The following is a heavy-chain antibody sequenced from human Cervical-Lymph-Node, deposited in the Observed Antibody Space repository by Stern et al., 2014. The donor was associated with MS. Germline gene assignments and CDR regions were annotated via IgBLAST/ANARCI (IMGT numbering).Heavy chain of an antibody. J-gene: IGHJ5*02. Sequence: EVQLVESGGGLVTPGGSLRLSCSASGFTFSDYSMNWVRQAPGQGLEWVSSINNSGATIYYGDTVKGRFTISRDNAKNTLYLQMDSLSAEDTATYFCASTLHGGLYNWFDPWGQGTLVTVSS. CDR1: GFTFSDYS. D-gene: IGHD2-2*01. CDR2: INNSGATI. CDR3: ASTLHGGLYNWFDP. V-gene: IGHV3-21*01.